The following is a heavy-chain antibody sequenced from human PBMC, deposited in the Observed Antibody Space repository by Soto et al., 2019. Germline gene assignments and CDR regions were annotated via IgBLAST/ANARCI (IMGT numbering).Heavy chain of an antibody. CDR2: MSSDGKKE. V-gene: IGHV3-30*14. CDR3: ARPSSAVTTVLVVYGLDV. Sequence: VGSLRLSCAASGFIFSNYAMHWVRQAPGKGLEWVAVMSSDGKKESYAESVKGRFTISRDNSKNTLYLQINSLRDEDTAVYYCARPSSAVTTVLVVYGLDVWGRGTTVTVSS. J-gene: IGHJ6*02. CDR1: GFIFSNYA. D-gene: IGHD2-8*02.